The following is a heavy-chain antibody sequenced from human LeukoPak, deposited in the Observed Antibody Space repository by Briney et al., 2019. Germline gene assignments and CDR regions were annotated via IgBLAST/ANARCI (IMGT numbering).Heavy chain of an antibody. Sequence: PSETLSLTCTVSGGSISSSSYYWGWIRQPPGKGLEWIGSIYYSGSTYYNPSLKSRVTISVDTSKNQFSLKLSSVTAADTAAYYCARPNFLGVMTAPSAFDIWGQGTMVTVSS. CDR3: ARPNFLGVMTAPSAFDI. CDR2: IYYSGST. D-gene: IGHD2-21*02. CDR1: GGSISSSSYY. J-gene: IGHJ3*02. V-gene: IGHV4-39*01.